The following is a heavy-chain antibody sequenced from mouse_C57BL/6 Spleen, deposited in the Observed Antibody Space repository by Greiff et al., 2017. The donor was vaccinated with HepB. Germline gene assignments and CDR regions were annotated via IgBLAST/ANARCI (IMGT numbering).Heavy chain of an antibody. V-gene: IGHV1-18*01. Sequence: EVQLQQSGPELVKPGASVKIPCKASGYTFTDYNMDWVKQSHGKSLEWIGDINPNNGGTIYNQKFKGKATLTVDKSSSTAYMELRSLTSEDTAVYYCARRDEEYYAMDYWGQGTSVTVSS. CDR1: GYTFTDYN. CDR2: INPNNGGT. J-gene: IGHJ4*01. CDR3: ARRDEEYYAMDY.